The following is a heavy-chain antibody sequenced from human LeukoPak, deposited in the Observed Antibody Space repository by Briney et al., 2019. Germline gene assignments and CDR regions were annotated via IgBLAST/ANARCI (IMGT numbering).Heavy chain of an antibody. J-gene: IGHJ4*02. CDR3: ARGLNDYYYFDN. CDR2: IYYSGST. Sequence: PSETLSLTCTVSGGSISSYYWSWIRQHPGKGLEWIGYIYYSGSTYYNPSLKSRLIISVDTSKNQFSLNLSSVTAADTAVYYCARGLNDYYYFDNWGQGTLVTVSS. V-gene: IGHV4-31*03. CDR1: GGSISSYY. D-gene: IGHD4/OR15-4a*01.